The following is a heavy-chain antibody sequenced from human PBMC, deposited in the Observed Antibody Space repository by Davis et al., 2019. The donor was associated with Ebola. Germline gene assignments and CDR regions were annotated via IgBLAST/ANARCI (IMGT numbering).Heavy chain of an antibody. Sequence: GGSLRLSCAASGFTFSSYGMHWVRQAPGKGLEWVAVISYDGSNKYYADSVKGRFTISRDNSKNTLYLQMNSLRAEDTAVYYCARALLWFGSETDYWGQGSLVTVSS. J-gene: IGHJ4*02. V-gene: IGHV3-30*03. D-gene: IGHD3-10*01. CDR3: ARALLWFGSETDY. CDR1: GFTFSSYG. CDR2: ISYDGSNK.